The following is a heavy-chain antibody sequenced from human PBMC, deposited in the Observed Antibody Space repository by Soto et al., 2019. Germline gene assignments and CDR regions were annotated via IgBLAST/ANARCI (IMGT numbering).Heavy chain of an antibody. J-gene: IGHJ4*02. CDR2: IGSGGST. CDR1: GFTFSSYA. D-gene: IGHD5-12*01. CDR3: ARGGDIVATIYYFDS. Sequence: GSLRLSCAASGFTFSSYAMTWVRQAPGKGLEWVSAIGSGGSTYYADSVKGRFTISRDNSRNTLYLQMNSLRADDTAVYYCARGGDIVATIYYFDSWGQGTLVTVSS. V-gene: IGHV3-23*01.